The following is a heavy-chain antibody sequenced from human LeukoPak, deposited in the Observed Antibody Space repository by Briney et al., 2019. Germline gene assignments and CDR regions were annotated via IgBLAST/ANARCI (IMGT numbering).Heavy chain of an antibody. D-gene: IGHD3-22*01. J-gene: IGHJ4*02. CDR2: ISAYNGNT. CDR1: GYTFTSYG. CDR3: ARDYRMYYYDSSGYHYWDY. V-gene: IGHV1-18*01. Sequence: GASVKASCKASGYTFTSYGISWVRQAPGQGLEWMGWISAYNGNTNYAQKLQGRVTMTTDTSTSTAYMELRSLRSDDPAVYYCARDYRMYYYDSSGYHYWDYWGQGTLVTVSS.